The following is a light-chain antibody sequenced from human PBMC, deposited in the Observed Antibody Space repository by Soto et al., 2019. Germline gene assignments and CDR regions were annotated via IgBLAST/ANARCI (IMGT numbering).Light chain of an antibody. V-gene: IGKV4-1*01. CDR2: WAS. J-gene: IGKJ1*01. Sequence: DIVMTQSPDSLAVSLGERATINCKSSQSVLYSSDNKNYLAWYQQKAGQPPKLLIYWASTRESGVPDRFSGSGSGTDFTLTISSLQAEDVAVYYCHQYYSTPRSFGHGTKVEIK. CDR3: HQYYSTPRS. CDR1: QSVLYSSDNKNY.